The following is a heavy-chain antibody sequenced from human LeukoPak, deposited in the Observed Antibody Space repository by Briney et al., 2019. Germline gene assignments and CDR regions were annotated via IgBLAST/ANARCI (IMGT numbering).Heavy chain of an antibody. Sequence: SEALSLTCTVSGGSISSYYWSWIRQPPGKGLEWIGYIYYSGSTNYNPSLKSRVTISVDTSKNQFSLKLSSVTAADTAVYYCARESPHNWFDPWGQGTLVTVSS. J-gene: IGHJ5*02. V-gene: IGHV4-59*01. CDR2: IYYSGST. CDR3: ARESPHNWFDP. CDR1: GGSISSYY.